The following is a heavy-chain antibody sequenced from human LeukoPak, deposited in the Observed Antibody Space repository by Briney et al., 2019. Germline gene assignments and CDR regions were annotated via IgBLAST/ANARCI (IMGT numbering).Heavy chain of an antibody. V-gene: IGHV4-34*01. CDR3: ARRLNCSGGSCYSLDYYYYMDV. D-gene: IGHD2-15*01. J-gene: IGHJ6*03. CDR1: GGSFSGYY. Sequence: KPSETLSLTCAVYGGSFSGYYWSWIRQPPGKGLEWIGEINHSGSTNYNPSLKSRVTISVDTSKNQFSLKLSSVTAADTAVYYCARRLNCSGGSCYSLDYYYYMDVWGKGTTVTISS. CDR2: INHSGST.